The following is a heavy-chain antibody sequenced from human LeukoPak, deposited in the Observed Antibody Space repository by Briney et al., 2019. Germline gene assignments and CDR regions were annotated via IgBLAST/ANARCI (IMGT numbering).Heavy chain of an antibody. CDR3: ARVDTAMVIDY. Sequence: SVKVSCKASGGTFSSYAISWVRQAPGQGLEWMGRIIPILGIANYAQKFQGRVTITADKSTSTAYMELSSLRSEDTAVYYCARVDTAMVIDYWGQGTLVTVSS. V-gene: IGHV1-69*04. J-gene: IGHJ4*02. CDR2: IIPILGIA. D-gene: IGHD5-18*01. CDR1: GGTFSSYA.